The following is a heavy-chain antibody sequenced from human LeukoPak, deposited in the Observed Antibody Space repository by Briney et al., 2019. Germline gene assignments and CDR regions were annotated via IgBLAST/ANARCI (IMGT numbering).Heavy chain of an antibody. CDR3: ARGRVTSHQTMVRGVIRLNWFDP. CDR1: GFTFSDYY. Sequence: GSLRLSCAVSGFTFSDYYMSWIRQPPGKGLEWIGEINHSGSTNYNPSLKSRVTISVDTSKNQFSLKLSSVTAADTAVYYCARGRVTSHQTMVRGVIRLNWFDPWGQGTLVTVSS. J-gene: IGHJ5*02. D-gene: IGHD3-10*01. CDR2: INHSGST. V-gene: IGHV4-34*01.